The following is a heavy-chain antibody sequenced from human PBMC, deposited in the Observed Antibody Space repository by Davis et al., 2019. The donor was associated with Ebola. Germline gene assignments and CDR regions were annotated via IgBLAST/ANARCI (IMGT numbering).Heavy chain of an antibody. Sequence: HTGGSLRLSCAASGVTVSSNYMSWVRQAPGKGLVWVSRISGDGSSTNYSDSVKGRFTISRDNAKNTLYLQMNSLRAEDRAVYYCARDLRGAAAGLDSWGQGTLVTVSS. J-gene: IGHJ4*02. CDR1: GVTVSSNY. V-gene: IGHV3-74*01. CDR3: ARDLRGAAAGLDS. D-gene: IGHD6-13*01. CDR2: ISGDGSST.